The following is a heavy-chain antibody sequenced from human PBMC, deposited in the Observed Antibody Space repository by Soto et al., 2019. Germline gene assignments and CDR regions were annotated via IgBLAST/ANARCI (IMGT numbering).Heavy chain of an antibody. CDR1: GFTFSSYG. V-gene: IGHV3-33*01. CDR3: ARELVLAGSGLYYFDY. D-gene: IGHD2-15*01. CDR2: IWYDGSNK. Sequence: GGSLRLSCAASGFTFSSYGMHWVRQAPGKGLEWVAVIWYDGSNKYYADSVKGRFTISRDNSKNTLYLQMNSLRAEDTAVYYCARELVLAGSGLYYFDYWGQGTLVTVSS. J-gene: IGHJ4*02.